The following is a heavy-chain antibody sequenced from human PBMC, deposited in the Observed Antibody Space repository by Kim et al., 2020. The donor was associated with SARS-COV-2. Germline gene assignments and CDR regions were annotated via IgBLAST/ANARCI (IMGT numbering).Heavy chain of an antibody. J-gene: IGHJ4*02. Sequence: YNEALKSRLTMSVDTSKNQFSLKLSSVTAADTAIYYCAGRYSSGWFYDYWGQGTLVSVSS. D-gene: IGHD6-19*01. CDR3: AGRYSSGWFYDY. V-gene: IGHV4-39*01.